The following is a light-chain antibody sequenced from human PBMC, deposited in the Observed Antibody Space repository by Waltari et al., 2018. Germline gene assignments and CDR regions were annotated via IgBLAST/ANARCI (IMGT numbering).Light chain of an antibody. CDR1: SNDVGTYNL. J-gene: IGLJ1*01. Sequence: QSALTQPASVSGSPGQPVNLSCTGTSNDVGTYNLVSWHQQQPGKAPKLMIFEVNKRPSGGAERVSGSKSGKTASLTISGLQAEDEADYYCCSYAGSSRYVFGTGTKVTVL. CDR3: CSYAGSSRYV. CDR2: EVN. V-gene: IGLV2-23*02.